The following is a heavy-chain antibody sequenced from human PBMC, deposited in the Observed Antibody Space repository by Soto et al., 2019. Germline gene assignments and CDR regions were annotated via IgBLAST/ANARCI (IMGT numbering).Heavy chain of an antibody. Sequence: GGSIRLPCAASGFTFSSYAMHRVRQDTSKGLEWVAVISYDGSNKYYADSVKGRFTISRDNSKNTLYLQMNSLRAEDTAVYYCARYIVVVTATYAFDIWGQGTMVTVSS. D-gene: IGHD2-21*02. V-gene: IGHV3-30-3*01. CDR1: GFTFSSYA. CDR3: ARYIVVVTATYAFDI. CDR2: ISYDGSNK. J-gene: IGHJ3*02.